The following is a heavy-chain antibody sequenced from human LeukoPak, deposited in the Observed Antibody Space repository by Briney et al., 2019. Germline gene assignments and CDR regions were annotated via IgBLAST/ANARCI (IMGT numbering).Heavy chain of an antibody. CDR3: ARDGDFWSGYYSEYFQH. Sequence: ASVKVSCKASGYTFTSYDINWVRQATGQGLEWMGWMNPNSGNTGYAQKFQGRVTITRNTSISTAYMELSSLRSEDTAVYYCARDGDFWSGYYSEYFQHWGQGTLVTVSS. D-gene: IGHD3-3*01. CDR1: GYTFTSYD. V-gene: IGHV1-8*03. J-gene: IGHJ1*01. CDR2: MNPNSGNT.